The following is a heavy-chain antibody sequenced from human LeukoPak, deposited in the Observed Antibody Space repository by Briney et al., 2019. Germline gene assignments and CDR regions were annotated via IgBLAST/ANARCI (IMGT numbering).Heavy chain of an antibody. CDR3: ARGQRESRRVTIFGVATPLYYYYMDV. Sequence: PSETLSLTSAVYGGSFSFYYWSWTRQPPGKGLEWIGEINHRGSTNYSPSLKSRVTISVDTSQNQFSLNLSSVTAADTAVYYCARGQRESRRVTIFGVATPLYYYYMDVWGKGTTVTVSS. D-gene: IGHD3-3*01. CDR2: INHRGST. V-gene: IGHV4-34*01. CDR1: GGSFSFYY. J-gene: IGHJ6*03.